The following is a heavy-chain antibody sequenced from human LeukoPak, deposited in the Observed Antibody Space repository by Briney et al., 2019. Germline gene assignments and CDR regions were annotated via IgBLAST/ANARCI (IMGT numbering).Heavy chain of an antibody. CDR3: ARDRIVGATRPPTIFDY. V-gene: IGHV1-69*13. CDR1: GGTFSSYA. CDR2: IIPIFGTA. J-gene: IGHJ4*02. Sequence: SVKVSCKASGGTFSSYAISWVRQAPGQGLEWMGGIIPIFGTANYAQKFQGRVTITADESTSTAYMELRSLRSDDTAVYYCARDRIVGATRPPTIFDYWGQGTLVTVSS. D-gene: IGHD1-26*01.